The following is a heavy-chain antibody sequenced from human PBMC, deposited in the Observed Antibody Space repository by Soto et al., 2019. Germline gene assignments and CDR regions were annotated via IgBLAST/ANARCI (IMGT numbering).Heavy chain of an antibody. V-gene: IGHV5-51*01. CDR2: IYAGDSDT. Sequence: GESLKISCKGSGYSVSTYWIAWVRQMPGKGLGWMGIIYAGDSDTRYSPSFQGQVTISADKSTSTAYLQWTSLKASDTAMYYCARMGVTRGFDFWGQGTKVTVSS. J-gene: IGHJ3*01. CDR3: ARMGVTRGFDF. CDR1: GYSVSTYW. D-gene: IGHD1-26*01.